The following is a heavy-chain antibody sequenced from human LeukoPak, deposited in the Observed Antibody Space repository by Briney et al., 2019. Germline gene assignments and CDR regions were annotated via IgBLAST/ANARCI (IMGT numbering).Heavy chain of an antibody. J-gene: IGHJ4*02. Sequence: GGSLRLSCAASGFTFSSYNMYWVRQAPGKGLEWVSSISTSSGYIYYADSVKGRFTISRDNAENSLYLQMNSLRAEDTAVYYCARDLGRGYNSLAFGVWGQGTLVTVSS. CDR3: ARDLGRGYNSLAFGV. V-gene: IGHV3-21*01. CDR2: ISTSSGYI. CDR1: GFTFSSYN. D-gene: IGHD5-24*01.